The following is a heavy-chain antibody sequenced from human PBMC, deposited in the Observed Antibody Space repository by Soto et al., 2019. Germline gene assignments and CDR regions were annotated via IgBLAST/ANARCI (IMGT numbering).Heavy chain of an antibody. CDR2: ISGGGGRR. J-gene: IGHJ4*02. D-gene: IGHD2-2*01. Sequence: EVQLLESGGGLVQPGGSLRLSCAASGFTFSNYDMSWVRQAPGKGLEWVSTISGGGGRRYYADSVKGRFTLSRDNSKNTLYMQMTSLRAEDTAVYYCAKRPASLVCFDYWGQRTLVTVAS. V-gene: IGHV3-23*01. CDR3: AKRPASLVCFDY. CDR1: GFTFSNYD.